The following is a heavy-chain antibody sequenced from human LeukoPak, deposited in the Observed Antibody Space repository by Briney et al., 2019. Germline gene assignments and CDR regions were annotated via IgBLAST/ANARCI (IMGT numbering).Heavy chain of an antibody. J-gene: IGHJ4*02. CDR3: SGGVRDSSGYYPDY. V-gene: IGHV3-66*01. CDR1: GFTVSSNY. CDR2: IYSGGST. D-gene: IGHD3-22*01. Sequence: GGSLRLSCAASGFTVSSNYMSWVRQAPGKGLEWVSVIYSGGSTYYADSVKGRFTISRDNAKNSLYLQMNSLRAEDTAVYYCSGGVRDSSGYYPDYWGQGTLVTVSS.